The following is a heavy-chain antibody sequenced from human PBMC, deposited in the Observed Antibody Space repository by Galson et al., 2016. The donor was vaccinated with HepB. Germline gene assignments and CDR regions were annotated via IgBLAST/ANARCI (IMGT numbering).Heavy chain of an antibody. CDR1: GFSISSYN. V-gene: IGHV3-21*04. J-gene: IGHJ4*02. D-gene: IGHD3-22*01. CDR2: ISSSSTHR. CDR3: ARVRGPMNSFFDY. Sequence: SLRLSCAASGFSISSYNMIWVRQAPGKGLEWVSSISSSSTHRSHADSVKGRFTISRDNSKDTVYLQMNNLRADDTAVYYCARVRGPMNSFFDYWGQGALVTVSS.